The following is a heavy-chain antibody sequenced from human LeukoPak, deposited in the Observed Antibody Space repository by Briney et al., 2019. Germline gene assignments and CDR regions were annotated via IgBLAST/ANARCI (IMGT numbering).Heavy chain of an antibody. CDR3: AKGGGGGDCYSH. CDR1: GFTFSSYG. J-gene: IGHJ4*02. D-gene: IGHD2-21*02. Sequence: PGGSLRLSCGASGFTFSSYGMHWVRQAPGKGLEWVAFIRSDGSNKYYPDSVKGRFTISRDNSKNALYLQMNSLRAEDTAVYYCAKGGGGGDCYSHWGQGTLVTVSS. CDR2: IRSDGSNK. V-gene: IGHV3-30*02.